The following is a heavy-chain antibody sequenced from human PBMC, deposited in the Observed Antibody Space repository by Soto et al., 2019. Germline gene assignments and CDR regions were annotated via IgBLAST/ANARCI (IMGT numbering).Heavy chain of an antibody. CDR1: GYTFTSYD. Sequence: QVQLVQSGAEVKRPGASVKVSCKASGYTFTSYDFNWVRQAPGQGLEWMGWVNPNRGNTDYAQKFQGRVTMTRNTSIRTADMELSSLISEDTAVYYCARAFYLDPAFDIWGQGTMVTVSS. CDR3: ARAFYLDPAFDI. D-gene: IGHD2-2*03. CDR2: VNPNRGNT. V-gene: IGHV1-8*01. J-gene: IGHJ3*02.